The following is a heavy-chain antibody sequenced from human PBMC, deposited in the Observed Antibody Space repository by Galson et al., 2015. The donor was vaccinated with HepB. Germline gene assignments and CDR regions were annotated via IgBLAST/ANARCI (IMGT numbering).Heavy chain of an antibody. D-gene: IGHD5-18*01. V-gene: IGHV3-48*01. CDR3: ARDRARGYAYAFHGVELGFAY. Sequence: SLRLSCAASGFPFSDYGMNWVRQAPGKGLEWVSCISSRSSNIYYADSVKGRFTISRDNAKKSLFLQMNSLRAEDTAVYYCARDRARGYAYAFHGVELGFAYWGQGALVTASS. J-gene: IGHJ4*02. CDR1: GFPFSDYG. CDR2: ISSRSSNI.